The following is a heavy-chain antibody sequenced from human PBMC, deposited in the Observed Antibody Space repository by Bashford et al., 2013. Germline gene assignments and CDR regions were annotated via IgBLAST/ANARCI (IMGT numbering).Heavy chain of an antibody. CDR2: ISYDGSNK. Sequence: GGSLRLSCAASGFTFSSYAMHWVRQAPGKGLEWVAVISYDGSNKYYADSVKGRFTISRDNSKNTLYLQMNSLRAEDTAVYYCARGGPDTALDYWGQGTLVTVSS. J-gene: IGHJ4*02. CDR1: GFTFSSYA. CDR3: ARGGPDTALDY. D-gene: IGHD5-18*01. V-gene: IGHV3-30-3*01.